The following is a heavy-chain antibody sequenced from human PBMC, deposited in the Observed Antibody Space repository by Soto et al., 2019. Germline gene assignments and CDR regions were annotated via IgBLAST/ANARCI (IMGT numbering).Heavy chain of an antibody. CDR1: GFAFISYA. CDR3: ARWSYLDY. V-gene: IGHV3-23*01. CDR2: ISVSDCKT. J-gene: IGHJ4*02. D-gene: IGHD3-3*01. Sequence: VGPLIRSCEASGFAFISYALRWVRQAPGKGLEWVSTISVSDCKTFYADSVKGRFSISRDTSQNTLYLQMKRLRADDTAMYYCARWSYLDYWGQGTRVTVS.